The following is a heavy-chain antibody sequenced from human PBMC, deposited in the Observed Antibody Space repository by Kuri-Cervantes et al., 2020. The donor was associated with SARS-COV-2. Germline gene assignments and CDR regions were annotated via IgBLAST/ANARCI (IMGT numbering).Heavy chain of an antibody. V-gene: IGHV4-30-2*01. D-gene: IGHD6-19*01. CDR3: ARRYGGHFHAVAAPGPYYFDY. CDR1: GGSISSGGYF. Sequence: SETLSLTCSVSGGSISSGGYFWTWIRQPPGRGLEWIGYTYHSGPSYYNPSLKSRVSMSVGRSKNQFSLNLSSVTAADTAVYYCARRYGGHFHAVAAPGPYYFDYWGQGTLVTVSS. J-gene: IGHJ4*02. CDR2: TYHSGPS.